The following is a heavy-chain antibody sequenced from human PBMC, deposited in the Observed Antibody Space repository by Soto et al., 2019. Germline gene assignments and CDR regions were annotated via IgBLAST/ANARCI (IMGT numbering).Heavy chain of an antibody. Sequence: PSETLSLTCTVSGGSISSYYWSWIRQPPGKGLEWIGYIYYSGSTNYNPSLKSRVTISVDTSKNQFSLKLSSVTAADTAVYYCARGGGEVLWFGEPNWFDPWGQGTLVTVFS. CDR3: ARGGGEVLWFGEPNWFDP. D-gene: IGHD3-10*01. CDR2: IYYSGST. J-gene: IGHJ5*02. CDR1: GGSISSYY. V-gene: IGHV4-59*01.